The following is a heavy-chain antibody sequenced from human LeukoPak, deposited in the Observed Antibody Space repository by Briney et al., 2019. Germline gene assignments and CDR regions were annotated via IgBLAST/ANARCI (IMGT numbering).Heavy chain of an antibody. V-gene: IGHV1-2*02. J-gene: IGHJ5*02. CDR1: GYTFTGYY. CDR3: ARDLPPLEMATIEGLFDP. CDR2: INPNSGGT. D-gene: IGHD5-24*01. Sequence: ASVKVSCKASGYTFTGYYMHWVRQAPGQGLEWMGWINPNSGGTNYAQKFQGRVTMTRDTSISTAYMELSRLRSDDTAVYYCARDLPPLEMATIEGLFDPWGQGTLVTVSS.